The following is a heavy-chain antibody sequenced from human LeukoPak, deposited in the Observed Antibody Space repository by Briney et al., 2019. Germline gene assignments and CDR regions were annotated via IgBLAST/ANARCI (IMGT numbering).Heavy chain of an antibody. Sequence: GGSLKLSCAASGFDVSRNYMNWVRQAPGKGLEWVSAIYSGGNTYYADSVKGRFTISRDNSKNTLYLQMNSLRAEDTAVYYCAKDIGDSGYVSGSFDYWGQGTLVTVSS. CDR3: AKDIGDSGYVSGSFDY. V-gene: IGHV3-53*05. CDR2: IYSGGNT. CDR1: GFDVSRNY. D-gene: IGHD5-12*01. J-gene: IGHJ4*02.